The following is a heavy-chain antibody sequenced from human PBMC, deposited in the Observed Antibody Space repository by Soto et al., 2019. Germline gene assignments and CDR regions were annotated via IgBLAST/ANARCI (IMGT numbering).Heavy chain of an antibody. J-gene: IGHJ4*02. CDR1: GFTFNSYY. Sequence: QVRLVQSGDGVKKPGASVKVSCKASGFTFNSYYMQWVRQAPGQGLEWMGAINPSGDGTNYAQKFQGRVTMTRDTSTSTAYMELSSLRSDDTAVYYCARDDLAAAGTSTLDYCGQGTLVTVSS. CDR3: ARDDLAAAGTSTLDY. V-gene: IGHV1-46*02. D-gene: IGHD6-13*01. CDR2: INPSGDGT.